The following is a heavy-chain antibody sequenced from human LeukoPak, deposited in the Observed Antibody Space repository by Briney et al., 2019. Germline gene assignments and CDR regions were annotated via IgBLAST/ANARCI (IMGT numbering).Heavy chain of an antibody. CDR1: GFTFSSYW. V-gene: IGHV3-7*01. CDR2: IKQDGSEK. CDR3: ARVGYDSSGYYLYYYYGMDA. J-gene: IGHJ6*02. Sequence: GGSLRLSCAASGFTFSSYWMSWVRQAPGKGLEWVANIKQDGSEKYYVDSVKGRFTISRDNAKNSLYLQMNSLRAEDTAVYYCARVGYDSSGYYLYYYYGMDAWGQGTTVTVSS. D-gene: IGHD3-22*01.